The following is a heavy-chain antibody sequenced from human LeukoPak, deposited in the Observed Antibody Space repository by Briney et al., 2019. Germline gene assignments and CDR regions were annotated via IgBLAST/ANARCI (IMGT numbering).Heavy chain of an antibody. V-gene: IGHV1-2*02. CDR1: GYTFTGYY. CDR3: ARGTGFLEWSGFDY. D-gene: IGHD3-3*01. Sequence: GASVKVSCKASGYTFTGYYMHWVRQAPGQGLEWMGWINPNSGGTNYAQKFQGRVTMTRDTSISTAYMELSRLRSDDTAVYYCARGTGFLEWSGFDYWGQGTLVTVSS. J-gene: IGHJ4*02. CDR2: INPNSGGT.